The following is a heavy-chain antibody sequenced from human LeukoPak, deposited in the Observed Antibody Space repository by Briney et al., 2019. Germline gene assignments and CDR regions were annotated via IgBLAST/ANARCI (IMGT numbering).Heavy chain of an antibody. CDR1: GGSITTTNW. D-gene: IGHD1-26*01. CDR2: IHHSGTT. CDR3: ARDIEISAVFDS. Sequence: PSETLSLTCAVSGGSITTTNWWTWVRQPPGKGLEWIGEIHHSGTTHYNPSLKTRVTISVDNSKNQFSLKLTSMTAADTAVYYCARDIEISAVFDSWGQGTLVTVSS. V-gene: IGHV4-4*02. J-gene: IGHJ4*02.